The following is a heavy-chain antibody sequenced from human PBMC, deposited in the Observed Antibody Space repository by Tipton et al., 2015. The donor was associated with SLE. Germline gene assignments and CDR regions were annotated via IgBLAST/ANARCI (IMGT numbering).Heavy chain of an antibody. D-gene: IGHD2-15*01. CDR3: ARAIDCSRGNCFSSLDS. J-gene: IGHJ4*02. CDR1: DGSVRSHY. Sequence: TLSLTCTVSDGSVRSHYWSWTRQPPGKRLDWIGFISYSGSADYSPSLKSRVSISIDTSKNQFSLKLTSVTAADTAVYYCARAIDCSRGNCFSSLDSWGQGTLVAVSA. V-gene: IGHV4-59*02. CDR2: ISYSGSA.